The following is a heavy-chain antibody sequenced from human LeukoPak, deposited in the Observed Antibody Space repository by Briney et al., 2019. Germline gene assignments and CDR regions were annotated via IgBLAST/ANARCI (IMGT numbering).Heavy chain of an antibody. CDR3: AKEVGQLGPNYFDY. Sequence: PGGSLRLSCAASGFTVSSNYMSWVRQAPGKGLEWVSAISAGGGFTYYADSVKGRFTISRDNSKNMLYLQMNSLRAEDTAVYYCAKEVGQLGPNYFDYWGQGTLVTVSS. V-gene: IGHV3-23*01. D-gene: IGHD1-1*01. CDR1: GFTVSSNY. CDR2: ISAGGGFT. J-gene: IGHJ4*02.